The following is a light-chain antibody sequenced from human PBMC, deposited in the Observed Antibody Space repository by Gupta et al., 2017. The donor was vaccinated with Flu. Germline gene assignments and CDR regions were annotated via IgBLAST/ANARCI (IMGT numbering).Light chain of an antibody. CDR1: QSVSSY. Sequence: TLSLSPGERATLSCRASQSVSSYLAWYQQKPGQAPRLLIYDASNRATGIPARFSGSGSGTDFTLTISSLEPEDFAVYYCQQRSDWPPLFTFGPGTKVDIK. CDR3: QQRSDWPPLFT. CDR2: DAS. V-gene: IGKV3-11*01. J-gene: IGKJ3*01.